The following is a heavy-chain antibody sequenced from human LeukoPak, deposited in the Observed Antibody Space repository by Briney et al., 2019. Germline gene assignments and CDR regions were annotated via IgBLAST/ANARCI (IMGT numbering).Heavy chain of an antibody. J-gene: IGHJ4*02. D-gene: IGHD1-26*01. V-gene: IGHV4-34*01. Sequence: PSETLSLTCAVYGGSFSDYYWSWIRQPPGKGLEWIGEIDHSGSTNYNPSLKSRVTISVDTSKNQSSLKLSSVTAADTAVYYCARGGGSYCTDYWGQGTLVTVSS. CDR2: IDHSGST. CDR1: GGSFSDYY. CDR3: ARGGGSYCTDY.